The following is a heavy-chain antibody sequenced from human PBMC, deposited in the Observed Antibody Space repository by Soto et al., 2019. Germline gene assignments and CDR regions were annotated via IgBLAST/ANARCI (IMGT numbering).Heavy chain of an antibody. CDR2: ISGSSSFI. Sequence: EVQLVESGGGLVQPGGSLRLSRAASGFPFRSYAMHSVRQAPGKGLECVSYISGSSSFIFYADSVKGRFTISRDNARSSLYLQMNSLRDEDTAVYYCVSQYGGDDFDHWGQGTLVTVSS. V-gene: IGHV3-48*02. CDR1: GFPFRSYA. CDR3: VSQYGGDDFDH. J-gene: IGHJ4*02. D-gene: IGHD2-21*02.